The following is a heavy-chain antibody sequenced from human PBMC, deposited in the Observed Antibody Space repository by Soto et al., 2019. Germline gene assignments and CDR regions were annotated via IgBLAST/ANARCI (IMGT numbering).Heavy chain of an antibody. D-gene: IGHD6-13*01. CDR2: IYHSGST. Sequence: SETLSLTCAVSGGSISSSNWWSWVRQPPGKGLEWIGEIYHSGSTNYNPSLKSRVTISVDKSKNQFSLKLSSVTAADTAVYYCASFRAAAGTVDPWGQGTLVTVSS. V-gene: IGHV4-4*02. J-gene: IGHJ5*02. CDR3: ASFRAAAGTVDP. CDR1: GGSISSSNW.